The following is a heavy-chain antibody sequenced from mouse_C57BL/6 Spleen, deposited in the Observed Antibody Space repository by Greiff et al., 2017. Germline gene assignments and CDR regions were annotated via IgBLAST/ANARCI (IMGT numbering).Heavy chain of an antibody. CDR3: ARRNYGSSYDWFAY. J-gene: IGHJ3*01. CDR1: GYTFTDYY. Sequence: EVQLQQSGPELVKPGASVKISCKASGYTFTDYYMNWVKQSHGKSLEWIGDINPNNGGTSYNQKFKGKATLTVDKSSSTAYMELRSLTSEDSAVYYCARRNYGSSYDWFAYWGQGTLVTVSA. V-gene: IGHV1-26*01. D-gene: IGHD1-1*01. CDR2: INPNNGGT.